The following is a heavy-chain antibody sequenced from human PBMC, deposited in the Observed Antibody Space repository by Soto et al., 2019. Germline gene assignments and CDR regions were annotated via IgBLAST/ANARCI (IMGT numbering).Heavy chain of an antibody. CDR3: ARDRQGYCSGGSCSEDYYYGMDV. CDR2: IYSGGST. CDR1: GFTVSSNY. D-gene: IGHD2-15*01. V-gene: IGHV3-53*01. Sequence: GGSLRLSCAASGFTVSSNYMSWVRQAPGKGLEWVSVIYSGGSTYYADSVKGRFTISRDNSKNTLYLQMNSLRAEDTAVYYCARDRQGYCSGGSCSEDYYYGMDVWGQGTTVTVSS. J-gene: IGHJ6*02.